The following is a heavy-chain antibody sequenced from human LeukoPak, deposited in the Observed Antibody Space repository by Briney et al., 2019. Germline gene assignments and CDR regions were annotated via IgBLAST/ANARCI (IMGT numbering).Heavy chain of an antibody. D-gene: IGHD3-22*01. CDR1: GGSINSGTLS. J-gene: IGHJ4*02. V-gene: IGHV4-61*09. CDR3: ARDRTFDRTFDY. Sequence: PSETLSLACTVSGGSINSGTLSWSWIRQPAGMGLEWIGHIYSSGSTNYNPSLKSRVTMSLDMSKNQFSLNLRSVTAADTAVYYCARDRTFDRTFDYWGQGTLVTVSS. CDR2: IYSSGST.